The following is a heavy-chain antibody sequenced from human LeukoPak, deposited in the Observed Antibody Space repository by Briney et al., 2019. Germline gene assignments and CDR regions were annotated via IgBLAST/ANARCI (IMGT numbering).Heavy chain of an antibody. J-gene: IGHJ5*02. Sequence: GGSLRLSCAASGFIFRNFGMSWIRQAPGKGLEWVSHISDVVAHTWYADSVKGRFIISRDNSNNRAFLQMNSLRPEDTALYYRAKDNYGGVYASWGQGTLVTVSS. CDR1: GFIFRNFG. CDR3: AKDNYGGVYAS. CDR2: ISDVVAHT. V-gene: IGHV3-23*01. D-gene: IGHD3-16*01.